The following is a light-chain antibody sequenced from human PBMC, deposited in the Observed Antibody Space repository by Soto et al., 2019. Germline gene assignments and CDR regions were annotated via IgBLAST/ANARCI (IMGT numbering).Light chain of an antibody. CDR3: QQYNSYSLT. CDR1: QSVTSR. CDR2: GAS. J-gene: IGKJ4*01. Sequence: DIQMTQSPSTLSASVGDRVTITCRASQSVTSRLAWYQQKPGKAPNLLIYGASNLESGVPARFSGSGSGTEFTLTISSLQPDDFAAYYCQQYNSYSLTFGGGTKVEIK. V-gene: IGKV1-5*01.